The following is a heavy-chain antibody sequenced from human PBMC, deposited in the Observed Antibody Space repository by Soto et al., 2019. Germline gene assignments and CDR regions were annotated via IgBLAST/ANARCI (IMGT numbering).Heavy chain of an antibody. CDR3: ARGRYCSSTNCPNLGHFDY. CDR2: IWYDGSNK. J-gene: IGHJ4*02. V-gene: IGHV3-33*01. D-gene: IGHD2-2*01. CDR1: GFTFSSYG. Sequence: QVQLVESGGGVVQPGRSLRLPCAASGFTFSSYGMHWVRQAPGKGLEWVAVIWYDGSNKYYADSVKGRFTISRDNSKNTLYLQMNSLRAEDTAVYYCARGRYCSSTNCPNLGHFDYWGQGTLVTVSS.